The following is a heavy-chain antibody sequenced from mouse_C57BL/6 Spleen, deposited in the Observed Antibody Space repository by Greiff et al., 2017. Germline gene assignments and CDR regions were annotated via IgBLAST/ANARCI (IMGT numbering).Heavy chain of an antibody. CDR3: ARNYGSNFDY. Sequence: VQLQQSVAELVRPGASVKLSCTASGFNIKNTYMPWVKQRPEQGLEWIGRIVPANGNTKYAPNFQGKAPITADTSSNPAYLQLSSLTSADTAFYYCARNYGSNFDYWGQGTTLTVSS. D-gene: IGHD1-1*01. CDR2: IVPANGNT. V-gene: IGHV14-3*01. CDR1: GFNIKNTY. J-gene: IGHJ2*01.